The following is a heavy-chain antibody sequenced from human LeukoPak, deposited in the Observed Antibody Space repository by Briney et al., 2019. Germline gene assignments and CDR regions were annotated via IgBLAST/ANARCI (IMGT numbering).Heavy chain of an antibody. CDR3: ARGRVTPGAFDV. D-gene: IGHD2-21*02. V-gene: IGHV4-34*01. CDR2: INHSGST. Sequence: PSETLSLXCAVYGGSFSGYYWSWIRQPPGKGLEWIGEINHSGSTNYNPSLKSRVTISVDTSKNQFSLKLSSVTAADTAVYYCARGRVTPGAFDVWGQRTMVTVSS. CDR1: GGSFSGYY. J-gene: IGHJ3*01.